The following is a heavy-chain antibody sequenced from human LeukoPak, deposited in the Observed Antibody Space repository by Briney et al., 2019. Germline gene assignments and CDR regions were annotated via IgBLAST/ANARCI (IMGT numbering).Heavy chain of an antibody. CDR1: VFSISYNY. V-gene: IGHV3-53*01. Sequence: GGSLRLSCEVSVFSISYNYMSWVRQAPGKGLEWDSAIYSAGRAYYADTVKGRFTLSKNNSEHTVYLQMNRPRAADTAVYYCASYYCSSGSCYFDDWSQGSLATV. J-gene: IGHJ4*02. D-gene: IGHD2-15*01. CDR3: ASYYCSSGSCYFDD. CDR2: IYSAGRA.